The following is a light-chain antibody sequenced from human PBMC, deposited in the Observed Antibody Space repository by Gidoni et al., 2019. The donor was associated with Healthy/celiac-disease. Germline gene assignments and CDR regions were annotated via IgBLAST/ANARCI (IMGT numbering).Light chain of an antibody. CDR1: QSVSSSY. Sequence: EIVLTQSPGPLSLSPGERATLPCRASQSVSSSYLAWYQQKPGQAPRLLIYGASSRATGIPDRFSGSGSGTDFTLTISRLEPEDFAVYYCQQYGSSPPMCSFXXXTKLEIK. CDR2: GAS. V-gene: IGKV3-20*01. CDR3: QQYGSSPPMCS. J-gene: IGKJ2*04.